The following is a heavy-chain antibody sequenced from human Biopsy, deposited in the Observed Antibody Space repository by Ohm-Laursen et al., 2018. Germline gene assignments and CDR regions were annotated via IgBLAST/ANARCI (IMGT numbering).Heavy chain of an antibody. J-gene: IGHJ6*02. CDR1: GFSLNTRGMS. Sequence: PTQTLTLTCTLSGFSLNTRGMSVTWIRQPPGKALEWLARIDWDDAKFYSESLKTRFTISKGTSENHMVLTLSDVAPVDTATYYCARIPILVVPAAIVYRHRRHLQGLDVWGQGTTVIVSS. CDR2: IDWDDAK. CDR3: ARIPILVVPAAIVYRHRRHLQGLDV. D-gene: IGHD2-2*02. V-gene: IGHV2-70*16.